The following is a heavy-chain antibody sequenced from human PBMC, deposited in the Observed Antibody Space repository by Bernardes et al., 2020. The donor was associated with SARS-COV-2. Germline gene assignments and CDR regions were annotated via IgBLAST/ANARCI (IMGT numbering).Heavy chain of an antibody. CDR3: ARHATANITIFGLIDS. CDR1: GDSISSRSHY. Sequence: SETLSLTCTVSGDSISSRSHYWAWIRQPPGKGLEWIGSIYYSGTTFYSPSLQSRATISVDTSKKQFSLKLSSMTAADTAVYYYARHATANITIFGLIDSWGQGTLVTVSS. V-gene: IGHV4-39*01. D-gene: IGHD3-3*01. J-gene: IGHJ4*02. CDR2: IYYSGTT.